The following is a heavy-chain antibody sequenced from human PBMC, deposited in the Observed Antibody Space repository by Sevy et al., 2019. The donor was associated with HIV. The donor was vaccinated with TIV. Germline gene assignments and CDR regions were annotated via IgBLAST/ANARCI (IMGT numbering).Heavy chain of an antibody. CDR3: ARDPNSSSWQYYFDY. CDR2: ISSSSSYI. V-gene: IGHV3-21*01. J-gene: IGHJ4*02. CDR1: GFTFSSYS. D-gene: IGHD6-13*01. Sequence: GGSLRLSCAASGFTFSSYSMNWVRQAPGKGLEWVSSISSSSSYIYYADSVKGRFTISRDNAKNSLYLQMNSLRAEDTAVYYCARDPNSSSWQYYFDYWGQGTLVTVSS.